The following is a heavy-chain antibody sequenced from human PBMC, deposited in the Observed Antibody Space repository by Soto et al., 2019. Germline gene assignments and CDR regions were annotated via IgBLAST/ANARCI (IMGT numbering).Heavy chain of an antibody. CDR3: VRELGLAY. Sequence: PGGSLRLSCAASGFTFTNFGMTWVRQAPEKGLEWVSSISGTSGGTFYGDSVKGRFTIARDNGQNSLSLQINSLRVEDTAVYYCVRELGLAYWGQGALVTVSS. CDR1: GFTFTNFG. J-gene: IGHJ4*02. CDR2: ISGTSGGT. D-gene: IGHD7-27*01. V-gene: IGHV3-21*04.